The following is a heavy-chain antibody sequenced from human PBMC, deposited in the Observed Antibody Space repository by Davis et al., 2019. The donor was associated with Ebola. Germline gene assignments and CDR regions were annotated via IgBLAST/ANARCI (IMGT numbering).Heavy chain of an antibody. D-gene: IGHD4-11*01. Sequence: AASVKVSCKASGGTFSSYAISWVRQAPGQGLAWLGWISAYNGNTNYAQKFQGRVTITADKSTSTAYMELSSLRSEDTAVYYCARGTGTLDDYWGQGTLVTVSS. CDR3: ARGTGTLDDY. J-gene: IGHJ4*02. CDR2: ISAYNGNT. V-gene: IGHV1-69*10. CDR1: GGTFSSYA.